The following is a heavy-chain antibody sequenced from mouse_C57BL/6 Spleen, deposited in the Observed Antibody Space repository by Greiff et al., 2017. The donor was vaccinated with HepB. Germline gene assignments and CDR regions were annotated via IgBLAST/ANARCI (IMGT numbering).Heavy chain of an antibody. CDR3: ARERPFAY. V-gene: IGHV5-4*01. Sequence: DVQLVESGGGLVKPGGSLKLSCAASGFTFSSYAMSWVRQTPEKRLEWVATISDGGSYTYYPDNVKGRFTISRDNAKNNLYLQMSHLESEATAVYYCARERPFAYLGQGTALTVSS. CDR1: GFTFSSYA. J-gene: IGHJ2*01. CDR2: ISDGGSYT.